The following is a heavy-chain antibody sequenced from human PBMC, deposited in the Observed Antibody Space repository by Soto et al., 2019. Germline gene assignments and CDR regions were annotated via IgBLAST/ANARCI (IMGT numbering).Heavy chain of an antibody. D-gene: IGHD2-21*01. V-gene: IGHV4-4*02. CDR2: IYHSGST. Sequence: TSETLSLTCAVSGGSISSSNWWSWVRQPPGKGLEWIGEIYHSGSTNYNPSLKSRVTISVDKSKNQFSLKLSSVTAADTAVYYCARGGELEVVIVLNYYGMDVWGQGTTVTVSS. CDR1: GGSISSSNW. CDR3: ARGGELEVVIVLNYYGMDV. J-gene: IGHJ6*02.